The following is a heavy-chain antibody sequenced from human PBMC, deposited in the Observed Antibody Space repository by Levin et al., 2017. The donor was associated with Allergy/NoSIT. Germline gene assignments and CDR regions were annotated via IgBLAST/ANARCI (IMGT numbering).Heavy chain of an antibody. D-gene: IGHD5-18*01. CDR1: GFTFSSYG. Sequence: PGGSLRLSCAASGFTFSSYGMHWVRQAPGKGLEWVAAIWYDGSNKYYADSVKGRFTISRDNSKNTLYLQMNSLRAEDTAVYYCARERGYSYGHVPDFDYWGQGTLVTVSS. CDR2: IWYDGSNK. J-gene: IGHJ4*02. V-gene: IGHV3-33*01. CDR3: ARERGYSYGHVPDFDY.